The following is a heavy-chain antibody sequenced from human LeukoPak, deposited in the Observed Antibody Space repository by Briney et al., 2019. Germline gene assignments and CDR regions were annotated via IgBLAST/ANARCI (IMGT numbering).Heavy chain of an antibody. Sequence: GGSLRLSCAASGFTVSSNSLTWVRQAPGKGLEWVSVISGSGGGTSYADSVKGRFTISRDNSKSTLYLQMNSLRAEDTAVYYCAKDWQPRWEVPSEIDYWGQGTLVTVSS. CDR1: GFTVSSNS. CDR2: ISGSGGGT. V-gene: IGHV3-23*01. D-gene: IGHD1-26*01. CDR3: AKDWQPRWEVPSEIDY. J-gene: IGHJ4*02.